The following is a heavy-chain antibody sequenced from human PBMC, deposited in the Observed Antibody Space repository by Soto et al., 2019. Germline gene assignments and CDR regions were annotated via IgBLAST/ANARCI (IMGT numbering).Heavy chain of an antibody. CDR2: FNPTGDTA. J-gene: IGHJ6*02. CDR1: GYTFTSYY. Sequence: VASVKVSCKASGYTFTSYYIHWARQAPGQGLEWIGIFNPTGDTASYAQKLQGRVTMTRDTSTGTAYMELGSLRSEHTAVYYCARGGRIVDTGIGYYSHHAMDVWGQGTTVTVSS. V-gene: IGHV1-46*01. CDR3: ARGGRIVDTGIGYYSHHAMDV. D-gene: IGHD5-18*01.